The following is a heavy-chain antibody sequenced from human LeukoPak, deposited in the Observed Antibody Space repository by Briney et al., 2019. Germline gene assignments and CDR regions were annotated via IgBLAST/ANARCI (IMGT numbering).Heavy chain of an antibody. V-gene: IGHV3-21*01. D-gene: IGHD5-12*01. CDR1: GFTFSSYS. CDR2: ISSSSSYI. CDR3: ARWGHREVATIV. Sequence: GGSLRLSCAASGFTFSSYSMNWVRQAPGKGLEWVSSISSSSSYIYYADSVKGRFTISRDNAKNSLYLQMSSLRAEDTAVYYCARWGHREVATIVWGPGTLVTVSS. J-gene: IGHJ4*02.